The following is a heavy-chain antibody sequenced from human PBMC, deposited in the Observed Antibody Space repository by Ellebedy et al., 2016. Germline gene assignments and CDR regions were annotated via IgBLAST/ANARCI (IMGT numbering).Heavy chain of an antibody. CDR1: GFTFSSYS. D-gene: IGHD3-16*01. V-gene: IGHV3-48*02. J-gene: IGHJ6*02. CDR2: ISSSSSTI. Sequence: GESLKISCAASGFTFSSYSMNWVRQAPGKGLEWVSYISSSSSTIYYADSVKGRFTISRDNAKNSLYLQMNRLRDEDTAVYYCARFGLPSVGYGMDVWGQGTTVTVSS. CDR3: ARFGLPSVGYGMDV.